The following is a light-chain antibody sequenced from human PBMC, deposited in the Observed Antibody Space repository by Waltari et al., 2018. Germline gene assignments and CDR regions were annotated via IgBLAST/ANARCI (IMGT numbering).Light chain of an antibody. CDR2: LGS. CDR1: QSLLHSNGYNY. V-gene: IGKV2-28*01. J-gene: IGKJ1*01. CDR3: MQSLQALWT. Sequence: IVVTQSTLSLPVTPGEPASISCRSSQSLLHSNGYNYLDWYLQKPGQSPQLLIYLGSNRASRVPDRFSGSGSGTDFTLEISRVEAEDVGVYYCMQSLQALWTFGQGTKVEIK.